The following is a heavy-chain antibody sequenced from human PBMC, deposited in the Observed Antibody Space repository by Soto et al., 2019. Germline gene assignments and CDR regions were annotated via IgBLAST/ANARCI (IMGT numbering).Heavy chain of an antibody. D-gene: IGHD4-17*01. Sequence: PSETLSLTCTVSGGSISSYYWSWIRQPPGKGLEWIGYIYYSGSTNYNPSLKSRVTISVDTSKNQFSLKLSSVTAADTAVYYCAIHDYGDYAPAGYWGQGTLVTVSS. CDR3: AIHDYGDYAPAGY. V-gene: IGHV4-59*01. CDR2: IYYSGST. J-gene: IGHJ4*02. CDR1: GGSISSYY.